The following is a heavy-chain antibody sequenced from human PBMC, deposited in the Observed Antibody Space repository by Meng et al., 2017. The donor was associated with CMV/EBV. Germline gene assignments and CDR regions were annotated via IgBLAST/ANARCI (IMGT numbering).Heavy chain of an antibody. CDR3: ARDGRYSYGLDY. Sequence: CTVSGGSISSGGYYWSWIRQHPGKGLGWIGYIYYSGSTYYNPSLKSRVTISVDTSKNQFSLKLSSVTAADTAVYYCARDGRYSYGLDYWGQGTLVTVSS. J-gene: IGHJ4*02. D-gene: IGHD5-18*01. V-gene: IGHV4-31*03. CDR2: IYYSGST. CDR1: GGSISSGGYY.